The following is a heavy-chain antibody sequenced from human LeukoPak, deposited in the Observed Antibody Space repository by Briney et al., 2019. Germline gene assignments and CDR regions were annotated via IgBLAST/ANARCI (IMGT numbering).Heavy chain of an antibody. J-gene: IGHJ4*02. V-gene: IGHV1-8*01. CDR3: ASASASSGWPYYFDY. Sequence: ASVKVSCKASGYTFTSYDINWVRQATGQGLEWIGWMNPNSGNTGYAQKFQGRVTMTRNTSISTAYMELSSLRSEDTAVYYCASASASSGWPYYFDYWGQGTLVTVSS. D-gene: IGHD6-19*01. CDR2: MNPNSGNT. CDR1: GYTFTSYD.